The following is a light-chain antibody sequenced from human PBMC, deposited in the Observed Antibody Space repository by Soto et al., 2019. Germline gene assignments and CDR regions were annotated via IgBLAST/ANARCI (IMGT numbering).Light chain of an antibody. Sequence: QSVLTQSSSASASLGASVKVTCTLSSGHRSYIIAWHQQQPGKAPRYLMKLESSGSYNKGSGVPDRFSGSSSGADRYLTISNLQSEDEADYYCETWDSNTRVFGGWTKLTVL. V-gene: IGLV4-60*03. CDR2: LESSGSY. CDR1: SGHRSYI. CDR3: ETWDSNTRV. J-gene: IGLJ3*02.